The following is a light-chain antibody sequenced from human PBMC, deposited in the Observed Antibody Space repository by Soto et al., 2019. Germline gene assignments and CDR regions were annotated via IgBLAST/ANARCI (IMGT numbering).Light chain of an antibody. CDR1: SSDVGSYNL. J-gene: IGLJ1*01. CDR3: CSYAGSSTDV. CDR2: EVS. V-gene: IGLV2-23*02. Sequence: QSALTQPASVSGSPGQSITISCTGTSSDVGSYNLVSWYQQHPGKAPKLMIYEVSKRPSGVSNRFSGSKSGNTASLTISGLQADDEADYYCCSYAGSSTDVFGTGTKLTVL.